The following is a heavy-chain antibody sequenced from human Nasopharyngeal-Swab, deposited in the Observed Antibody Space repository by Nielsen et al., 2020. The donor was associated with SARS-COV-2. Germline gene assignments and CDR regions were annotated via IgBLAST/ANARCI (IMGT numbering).Heavy chain of an antibody. V-gene: IGHV1-3*01. D-gene: IGHD1-7*01. CDR1: GYTFTAYG. CDR3: ARRVVGSTNYFDY. J-gene: IGHJ4*02. Sequence: ASVKVSCKASGYTFTAYGIHWGRQAPGQRPEWMGWIIPGNGNTKYSQNFQGRVTITRDTSATTVYMELSGLTSEDTAVYYCARRVVGSTNYFDYWGQGTLVTVSS. CDR2: IIPGNGNT.